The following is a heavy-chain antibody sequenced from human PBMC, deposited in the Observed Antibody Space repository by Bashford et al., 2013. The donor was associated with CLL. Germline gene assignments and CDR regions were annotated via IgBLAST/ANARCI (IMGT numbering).Heavy chain of an antibody. D-gene: IGHD3-9*01. CDR2: INPYSGFI. V-gene: IGHV1-18*01. CDR1: GYSFTSYG. J-gene: IGHJ6*02. CDR3: ARVEIRRPILAGDVRRKRGSEGFYAMDV. Sequence: ASVKVSCEASGYSFTSYGFTWVRQAPGQGLEWMGWINPYSGFISYEERFQGRVSLTTDPSTNTASMELSRLRFEDTARYYCARVEIRRPILAGDVRRKRGSEGFYAMDVWGQGTTVTVSS.